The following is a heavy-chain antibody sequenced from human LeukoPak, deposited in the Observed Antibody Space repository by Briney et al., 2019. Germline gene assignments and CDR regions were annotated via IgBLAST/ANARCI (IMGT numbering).Heavy chain of an antibody. CDR3: ARSAYYSSGYYNY. CDR2: IYYSGST. V-gene: IGHV4-31*03. Sequence: SETLSLTCTVSGGSISSGGYYWSWIRQHPGKGLEWIGYIYYSGSTYYNPSLKSRVTISVDTSKNQFSLKLSSVTAADTAVYYCARSAYYSSGYYNYWGQGTLVTVSS. CDR1: GGSISSGGYY. D-gene: IGHD3-22*01. J-gene: IGHJ4*02.